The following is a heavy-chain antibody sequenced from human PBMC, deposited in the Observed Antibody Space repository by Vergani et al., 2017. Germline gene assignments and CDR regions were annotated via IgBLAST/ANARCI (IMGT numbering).Heavy chain of an antibody. CDR1: GGTFSSYD. CDR3: ARGNCRGSSTSCYNGWFDP. J-gene: IGHJ5*02. V-gene: IGHV1-18*01. CDR2: ISAYNGNT. D-gene: IGHD2-2*02. Sequence: QVQLVQSGAEVKKPGSSVKVSCKASGGTFSSYDISWVRQAPGQGLEWMGWISAYNGNTNYAQKLQGRVTMTTDTSTSTAYMELRSLRSEDTAVYYCARGNCRGSSTSCYNGWFDPWGQGTLVTVSS.